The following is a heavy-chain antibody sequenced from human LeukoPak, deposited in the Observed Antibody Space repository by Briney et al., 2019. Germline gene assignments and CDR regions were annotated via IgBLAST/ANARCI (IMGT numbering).Heavy chain of an antibody. V-gene: IGHV1-2*02. CDR2: INPNSGGT. D-gene: IGHD1-26*01. J-gene: IGHJ6*03. CDR3: ARDSGSYSQALRCMDV. CDR1: GYTFTGYY. Sequence: ASVKVSCKASGYTFTGYYMHWVRQAPGQGLEWMGWINPNSGGTNYAQKFQGRVTMTRDTSISTAYMELSRLRSDDTAVYYCARDSGSYSQALRCMDVWGKGTTVTVSS.